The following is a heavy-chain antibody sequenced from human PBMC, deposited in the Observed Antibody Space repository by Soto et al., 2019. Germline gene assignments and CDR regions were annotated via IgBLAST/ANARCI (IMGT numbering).Heavy chain of an antibody. D-gene: IGHD3-22*01. CDR3: SRSYYDSTGFAVDP. Sequence: QMQLQASGPGLVKPSETLSLTCNVSGASVSDGYWSWIRQTPGKGLEWIGFMYFGGSFNYNPSLTSRATISVETSKNQFSMKLTSVTASDTAVYYCSRSYYDSTGFAVDPLGQGTLVTVSS. CDR2: MYFGGSF. CDR1: GASVSDGY. V-gene: IGHV4-59*02. J-gene: IGHJ5*02.